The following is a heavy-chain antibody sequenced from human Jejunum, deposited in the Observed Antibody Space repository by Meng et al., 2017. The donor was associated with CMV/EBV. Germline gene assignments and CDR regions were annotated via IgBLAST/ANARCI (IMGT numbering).Heavy chain of an antibody. V-gene: IGHV1-2*02. D-gene: IGHD3-22*01. CDR2: INPNNGGT. CDR1: GYPFAASY. Sequence: SGYPFAASYIHWVRQAPGQGLECMGWINPNNGGTTYAQKFHGRFTMTRDTSISTAYMELSRLTSDDTAMYYCASHYYDTSGYLPHWGQGTLVTVSS. CDR3: ASHYYDTSGYLPH. J-gene: IGHJ4*02.